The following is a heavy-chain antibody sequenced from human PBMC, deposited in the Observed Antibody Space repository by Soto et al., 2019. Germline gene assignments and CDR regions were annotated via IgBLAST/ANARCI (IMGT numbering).Heavy chain of an antibody. CDR1: GGAISSSNW. CDR2: IYHSGST. J-gene: IGHJ6*04. V-gene: IGHV4-4*02. Sequence: SETLSLTRALSGGAISSSNWWSWVRQPPGKGLEWIGEIYHSGSTNYNPSLKSRVTISVDKSKNQFSLKLSSVTAADTAVYYCERVSGSYYYGMDVWGKGTTVT. CDR3: ERVSGSYYYGMDV. D-gene: IGHD1-26*01.